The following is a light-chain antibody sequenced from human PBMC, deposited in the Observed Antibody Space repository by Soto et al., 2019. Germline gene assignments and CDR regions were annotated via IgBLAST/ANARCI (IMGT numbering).Light chain of an antibody. CDR2: GAS. V-gene: IGKV3-20*01. Sequence: EIVLTQSPGTLSLSPGERATLSCRASQSVSSSFLAWYQQKPGQAPRLLIYGASIRATGIPDRFSGSGSGTDCPLTISRLEPQDFAVYYCQQYGSSPTWTFGQGTKVEIK. CDR1: QSVSSSF. J-gene: IGKJ1*01. CDR3: QQYGSSPTWT.